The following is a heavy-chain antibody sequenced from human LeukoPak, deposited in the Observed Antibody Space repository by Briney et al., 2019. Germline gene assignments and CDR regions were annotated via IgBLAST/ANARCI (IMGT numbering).Heavy chain of an antibody. V-gene: IGHV3-23*01. J-gene: IGHJ4*02. Sequence: GGSLRLSCAASGFTFSSYAMSWVRQAPGKGLEWVSGITSRSTTYYADSVKGRFTISRDNSKNMVWLQINSPTAEDTATYYCAKDGNWARFEDWGQGTLVTVSS. D-gene: IGHD7-27*01. CDR2: ITSRSTT. CDR3: AKDGNWARFED. CDR1: GFTFSSYA.